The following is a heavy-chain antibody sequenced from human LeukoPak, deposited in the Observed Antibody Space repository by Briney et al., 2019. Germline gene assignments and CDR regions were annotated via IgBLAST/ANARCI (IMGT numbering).Heavy chain of an antibody. Sequence: ASVKVSCKVSGYTLTELSMHWVRQAPGKGLEWMGGFDPEDGETIYAQKFQGRVTMTGDTSTDTAYMELSSLRSEDTAVYYCASNYDSSGYWWFDPWGQGTLVTVSS. D-gene: IGHD3-22*01. V-gene: IGHV1-24*01. J-gene: IGHJ5*02. CDR3: ASNYDSSGYWWFDP. CDR2: FDPEDGET. CDR1: GYTLTELS.